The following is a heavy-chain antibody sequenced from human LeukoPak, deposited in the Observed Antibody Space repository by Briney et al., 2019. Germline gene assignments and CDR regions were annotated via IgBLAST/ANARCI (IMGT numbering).Heavy chain of an antibody. Sequence: ASVKVSCKTSGYTFTDYYIHWMRQAPGQELEWMGWINSNSGGTSYAQKFQGRVTLTRDTPTRTAFMELNRLTSDDTAVYYCARTSIAARRADFDYWGQGTVVTVSS. CDR1: GYTFTDYY. J-gene: IGHJ4*02. CDR2: INSNSGGT. CDR3: ARTSIAARRADFDY. D-gene: IGHD6-6*01. V-gene: IGHV1-2*02.